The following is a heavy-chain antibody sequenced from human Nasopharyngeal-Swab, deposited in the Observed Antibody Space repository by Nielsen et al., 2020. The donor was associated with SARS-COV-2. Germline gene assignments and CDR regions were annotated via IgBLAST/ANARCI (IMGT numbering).Heavy chain of an antibody. CDR1: GDSVSSNSAA. J-gene: IGHJ4*02. V-gene: IGHV6-1*01. CDR2: TYYRSKWYF. CDR3: ARIAQAAEPH. Sequence: SQTLSLTCAISGDSVSSNSAAWSSITRSPSRGLEWPGRTYYRSKWYFNYGTSVKGRITINPDTSTNQFSLQLSSVTPEDTAVYYCARIAQAAEPHWGQGTLVTVSS. D-gene: IGHD1-14*01.